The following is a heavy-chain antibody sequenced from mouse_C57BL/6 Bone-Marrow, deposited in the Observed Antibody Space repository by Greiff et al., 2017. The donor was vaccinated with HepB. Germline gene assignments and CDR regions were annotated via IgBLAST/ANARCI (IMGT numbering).Heavy chain of an antibody. CDR1: GFNIKDDY. CDR2: IDPENGDT. J-gene: IGHJ4*01. Sequence: VHVKQSGAELVRPGASVKLSCTASGFNIKDDYMHWVKQRPEQGLEWIGWIDPENGDTEYASKFKGKATITADTSSNTAHLQLSSLTSEDTAVYYCTTGGLRREDYAMDYWGQGTSVTVSS. CDR3: TTGGLRREDYAMDY. D-gene: IGHD2-4*01. V-gene: IGHV14-4*01.